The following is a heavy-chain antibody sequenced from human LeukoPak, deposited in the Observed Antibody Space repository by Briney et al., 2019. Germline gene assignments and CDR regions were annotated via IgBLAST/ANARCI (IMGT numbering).Heavy chain of an antibody. J-gene: IGHJ6*03. Sequence: GGSLRLSCAAPGFTFSSYWMSWVRQAPGKGLEWVANIKQDGSEKYYVDSVKGRFTISRDNAKNSLYLQMNSLRAEDTAVYYCARDGAGGRYYYYMDVWGKGTTVTVSS. D-gene: IGHD6-25*01. CDR1: GFTFSSYW. V-gene: IGHV3-7*01. CDR2: IKQDGSEK. CDR3: ARDGAGGRYYYYMDV.